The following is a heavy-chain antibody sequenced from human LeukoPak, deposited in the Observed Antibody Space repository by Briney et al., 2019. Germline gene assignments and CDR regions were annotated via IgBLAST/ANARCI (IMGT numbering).Heavy chain of an antibody. D-gene: IGHD1-26*01. J-gene: IGHJ4*02. CDR1: GGTFSSYG. Sequence: GASVKVSCKASGGTFSSYGISWVRQAPGQGLEWMGWISAYNGNTNYAQKLQGRVTMTTDTSTSTAYMELRSLRSDDTAVYYCARDSRREWELLPFDYWGQGTLVTVSS. CDR3: ARDSRREWELLPFDY. V-gene: IGHV1-18*01. CDR2: ISAYNGNT.